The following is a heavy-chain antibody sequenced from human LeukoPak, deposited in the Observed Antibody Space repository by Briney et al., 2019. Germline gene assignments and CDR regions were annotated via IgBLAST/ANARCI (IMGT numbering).Heavy chain of an antibody. V-gene: IGHV1-8*01. J-gene: IGHJ4*02. CDR2: VNPNNGNT. Sequence: ASVKVSCKASGYTFTSYDINWVRQATGQGLEWMGWVNPNNGNTGYAQKFQGRVTMTRNTSISTAYMELSSLTSEDTAVYYCARGPQENTRYTSGWYVNYWGQGTLVTVSS. D-gene: IGHD6-19*01. CDR1: GYTFTSYD. CDR3: ARGPQENTRYTSGWYVNY.